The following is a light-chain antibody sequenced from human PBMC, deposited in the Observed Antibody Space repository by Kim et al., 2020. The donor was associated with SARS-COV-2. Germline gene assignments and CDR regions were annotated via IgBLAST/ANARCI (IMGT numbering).Light chain of an antibody. Sequence: VSPGQTASIPCSGDELGHKHACWYQQKPGQSPVLVIYYDNKRPSGIRERFSGSISGDTATLTISGTQAVDEADYYCQAWDSTTVVFGGGTQLTVL. CDR3: QAWDSTTVV. CDR2: YDN. J-gene: IGLJ2*01. CDR1: ELGHKH. V-gene: IGLV3-1*01.